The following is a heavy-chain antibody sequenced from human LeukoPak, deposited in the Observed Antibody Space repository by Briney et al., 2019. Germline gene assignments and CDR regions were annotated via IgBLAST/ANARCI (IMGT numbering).Heavy chain of an antibody. V-gene: IGHV1-46*01. CDR3: ARAFSSPRYCSSTSCYTGAFDI. D-gene: IGHD2-2*02. J-gene: IGHJ3*02. CDR2: INPSGGST. Sequence: GASVKVSCKASGYTFTSYYMHWVRQAPGQGLEWMGIINPSGGSTSYAQKFQGRVTMTRDTSTSTVYMELSSLRSEDTAVYYCARAFSSPRYCSSTSCYTGAFDIWGQGTMVTVSP. CDR1: GYTFTSYY.